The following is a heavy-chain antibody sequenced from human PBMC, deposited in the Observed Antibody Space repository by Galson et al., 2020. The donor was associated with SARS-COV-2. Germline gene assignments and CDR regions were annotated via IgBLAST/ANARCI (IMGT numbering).Heavy chain of an antibody. CDR3: AKADTAQDYFDY. CDR2: ISGSGGST. V-gene: IGHV3-23*01. Sequence: GESLKISCAASGFTFSSYAMSWVRQAPGKGLEWVSAISGSGGSTYYADSVKGRFTISRDNSKNTLYLQMNSLRAEDTAVYYCAKADTAQDYFDYWGQGTLVTVSS. J-gene: IGHJ4*02. D-gene: IGHD5-18*01. CDR1: GFTFSSYA.